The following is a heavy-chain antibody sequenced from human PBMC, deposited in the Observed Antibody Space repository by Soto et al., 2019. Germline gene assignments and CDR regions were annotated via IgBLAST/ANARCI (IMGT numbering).Heavy chain of an antibody. D-gene: IGHD3-10*01. Sequence: QVQLVQSGAEVKKPGSSVKVSCKASGGTFSSYTISWVGQAPGQGLEWMGRIIPILGIANYAQKFQGRVTITADKSTSTAYMELSRLRSEDTAVYYCARERDYYGSGSPIDYWGQGTLVTVSS. V-gene: IGHV1-69*08. J-gene: IGHJ4*02. CDR3: ARERDYYGSGSPIDY. CDR2: IIPILGIA. CDR1: GGTFSSYT.